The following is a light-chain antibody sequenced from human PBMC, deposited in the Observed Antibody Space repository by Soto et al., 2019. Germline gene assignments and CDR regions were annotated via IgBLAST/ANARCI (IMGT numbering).Light chain of an antibody. CDR1: QGIRGA. Sequence: IQLTQSPSSLSASVGDRVTITCRTSQGIRGALAWYQQKSGKAPKLLIYSASTLQSGVPSRFSGSGSGTDFTLTINSLQPEDFSTYYCQQVDTYPYTFGQGTKLEIK. CDR2: SAS. CDR3: QQVDTYPYT. J-gene: IGKJ2*01. V-gene: IGKV1-9*01.